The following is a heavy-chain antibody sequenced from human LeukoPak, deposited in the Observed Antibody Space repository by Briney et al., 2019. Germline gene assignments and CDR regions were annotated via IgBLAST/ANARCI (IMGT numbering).Heavy chain of an antibody. V-gene: IGHV3-48*03. Sequence: GSLRLSCAASGFTFSSYEMNWVRQAPGKGLEWVSYISSSGSTVYYADSVKGRFTISRDNSKNTLYLQMNSLRAEDTAVYYCAKGLGSIDYWGQGTLVTVSS. D-gene: IGHD7-27*01. CDR1: GFTFSSYE. CDR3: AKGLGSIDY. CDR2: ISSSGSTV. J-gene: IGHJ4*02.